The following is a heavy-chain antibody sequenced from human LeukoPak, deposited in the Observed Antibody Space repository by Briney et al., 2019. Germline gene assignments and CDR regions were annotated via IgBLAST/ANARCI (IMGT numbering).Heavy chain of an antibody. CDR3: AKDGGSYLNWIDP. J-gene: IGHJ5*02. Sequence: GGSLRLSCTASGFTFSSYGIHWVRQAPGEGLEWVAVISYDGSSKYYADSVKGRFTISRDNSKNTLHLQMNSLRAEDTAVYYCAKDGGSYLNWIDPWDQGTLVTVSS. CDR1: GFTFSSYG. V-gene: IGHV3-30*18. CDR2: ISYDGSSK. D-gene: IGHD1-26*01.